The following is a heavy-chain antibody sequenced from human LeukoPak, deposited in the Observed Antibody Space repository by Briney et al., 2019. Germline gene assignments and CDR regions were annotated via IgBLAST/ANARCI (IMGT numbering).Heavy chain of an antibody. CDR2: ISSSYSYV. V-gene: IGHV3-21*01. CDR1: GFTFSSYT. D-gene: IGHD1-1*01. Sequence: GGSLRLSCVASGFTFSSYTMNWVRQAPGKGLEWVSSISSSYSYVYYADSVKGRFTISRDDAKNSLYLQMNSLRAEDTAVYYCAEDGESGIQYTQGYFDYWGQGTLVTVSS. J-gene: IGHJ4*02. CDR3: AEDGESGIQYTQGYFDY.